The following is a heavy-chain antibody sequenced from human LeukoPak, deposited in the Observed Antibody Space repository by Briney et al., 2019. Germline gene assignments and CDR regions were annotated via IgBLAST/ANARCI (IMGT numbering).Heavy chain of an antibody. Sequence: ASVKVSCQASGYMFTRCGISWVRQAPGQGLEWVGWISGSSGNTNYAQKFLGRVTMTADTSTGTAYMELKSLTSADTAVYYCARSGRGTYYYFDLWGQGTLVTVSS. J-gene: IGHJ4*02. CDR3: ARSGRGTYYYFDL. V-gene: IGHV1-18*01. D-gene: IGHD5-12*01. CDR2: ISGSSGNT. CDR1: GYMFTRCG.